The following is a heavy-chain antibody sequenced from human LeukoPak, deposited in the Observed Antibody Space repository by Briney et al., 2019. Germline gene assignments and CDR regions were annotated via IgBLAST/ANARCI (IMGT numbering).Heavy chain of an antibody. CDR1: GFTFSSYA. Sequence: GGSLRLSCAASGFTFSSYAMSWVRQAPGKGLEWVAVISYDGSNKYYADSVKGRFTISRDNSKNTLYLQMNSLRAEDTAVYYCARDRDPHVIGTTAIDYWGQGTLVTVSS. D-gene: IGHD1-1*01. J-gene: IGHJ4*02. V-gene: IGHV3-30*03. CDR2: ISYDGSNK. CDR3: ARDRDPHVIGTTAIDY.